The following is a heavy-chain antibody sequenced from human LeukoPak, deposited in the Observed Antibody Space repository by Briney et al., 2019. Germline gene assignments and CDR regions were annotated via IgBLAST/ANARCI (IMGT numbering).Heavy chain of an antibody. Sequence: ASVKVSCKASGYTFTGYYMHWVGQAPGQGLEWMGWINPNSGSTNYAQRFQGRVTMTRDTSISTAYMELSRLRSDDTAVYYCARGLTYYDFWSSYRNWFDPWGQGTLVTVSS. CDR1: GYTFTGYY. CDR3: ARGLTYYDFWSSYRNWFDP. J-gene: IGHJ5*02. V-gene: IGHV1-2*02. CDR2: INPNSGST. D-gene: IGHD3-3*01.